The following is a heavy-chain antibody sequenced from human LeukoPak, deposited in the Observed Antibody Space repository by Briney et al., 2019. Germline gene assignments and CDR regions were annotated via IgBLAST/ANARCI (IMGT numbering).Heavy chain of an antibody. Sequence: PGRSLRLSCAASGFTFSSYAMHWVRQAPGKGLEWVAVISYDGSNKYYADSVKGRFTISRDNSKNTLYLQMNSLRAEDTAVYYCAKDRPTWPIDYWGQGTLLTVSS. CDR3: AKDRPTWPIDY. V-gene: IGHV3-30-3*01. CDR1: GFTFSSYA. J-gene: IGHJ4*02. D-gene: IGHD5-12*01. CDR2: ISYDGSNK.